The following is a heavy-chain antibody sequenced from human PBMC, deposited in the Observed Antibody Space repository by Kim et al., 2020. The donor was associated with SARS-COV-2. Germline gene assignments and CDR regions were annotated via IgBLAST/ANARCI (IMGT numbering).Heavy chain of an antibody. V-gene: IGHV4-59*08. Sequence: SETLSLTCTVSGGSISSYYWSWIRQPPGKGLEWIGYIYYSGSTNYNPSLKSRVTISVDTSKNQFSLKLSSVTAADTAVYYCARHEEMATDFDYWGQGTLVTVSS. CDR3: ARHEEMATDFDY. D-gene: IGHD5-12*01. CDR1: GGSISSYY. CDR2: IYYSGST. J-gene: IGHJ4*02.